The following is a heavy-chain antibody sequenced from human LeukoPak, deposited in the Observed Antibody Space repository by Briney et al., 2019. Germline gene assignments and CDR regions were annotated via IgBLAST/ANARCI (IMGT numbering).Heavy chain of an antibody. CDR3: AKAASYYGSGSYVLFFDY. CDR1: GFTFDDYA. D-gene: IGHD3-10*01. V-gene: IGHV3-9*01. J-gene: IGHJ4*02. Sequence: GGSLRLSCAASGFTFDDYAMHWVRQAPGKGLEWVSGISWNSGSIGYADSVKGRFTISRDNAKNSLYLQMNSLRAEDTALYYCAKAASYYGSGSYVLFFDYWGQGTLVTVSS. CDR2: ISWNSGSI.